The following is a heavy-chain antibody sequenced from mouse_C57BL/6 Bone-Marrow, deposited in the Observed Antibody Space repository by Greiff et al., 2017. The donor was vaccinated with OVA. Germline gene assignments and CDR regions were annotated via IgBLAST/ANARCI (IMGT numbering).Heavy chain of an antibody. Sequence: QVHVKQSGPELVKPGASVKISCKASGYTFTDYYINWVKQRPGQGLEWIGWIFPGSGSTYYNEKFKGKATLTVDKSSSTAYMLLSSLTSEDSAVYFCARGYYGSSPHPDWGQGTTLTVSS. CDR3: ARGYYGSSPHPD. CDR1: GYTFTDYY. V-gene: IGHV1-75*01. D-gene: IGHD1-1*01. CDR2: IFPGSGST. J-gene: IGHJ2*01.